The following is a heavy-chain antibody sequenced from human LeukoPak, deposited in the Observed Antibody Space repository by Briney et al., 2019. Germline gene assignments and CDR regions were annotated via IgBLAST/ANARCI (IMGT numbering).Heavy chain of an antibody. J-gene: IGHJ4*02. V-gene: IGHV3-20*04. Sequence: GGSLRLSCAASGFTFDDYGMSWVRQATGRGLEWVSGINWNGGSTGYADSVKGRFTISRDNAKNSLYLQMNSLRAEDTALYYCAREVFSSGYYSDTFDYWGQGTLVAVPS. D-gene: IGHD3-22*01. CDR3: AREVFSSGYYSDTFDY. CDR2: INWNGGST. CDR1: GFTFDDYG.